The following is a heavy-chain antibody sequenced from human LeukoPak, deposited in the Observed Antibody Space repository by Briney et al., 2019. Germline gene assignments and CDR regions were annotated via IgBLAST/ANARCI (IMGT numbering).Heavy chain of an antibody. J-gene: IGHJ4*02. CDR3: ARGADHGTNSFDY. V-gene: IGHV3-48*03. Sequence: GRSLRLSGAAFGFTFSSYEMNWVRQAPGKGLEWVSYITTSGCTIYYADSLKGRFTISRDNAKNSLYLQMNSLRAEYTAVDYCARGADHGTNSFDYWGQGTLVTVSS. D-gene: IGHD4-17*01. CDR2: ITTSGCTI. CDR1: GFTFSSYE.